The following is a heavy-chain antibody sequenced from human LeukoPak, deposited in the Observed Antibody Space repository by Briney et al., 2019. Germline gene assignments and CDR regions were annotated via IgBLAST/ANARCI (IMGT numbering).Heavy chain of an antibody. CDR2: IKQDGSEK. V-gene: IGHV3-7*01. CDR3: ARDDPYYDSSVGAFDI. D-gene: IGHD3-22*01. CDR1: GFTFSSYW. Sequence: RGSLRLSCAASGFTFSSYWMSWVRQAPGKGLEWVANIKQDGSEKYYVDSVKGRFTISRDNAKNSLYLQMNSLRAEDTAVYYCARDDPYYDSSVGAFDIWGHGTMVTVSS. J-gene: IGHJ3*02.